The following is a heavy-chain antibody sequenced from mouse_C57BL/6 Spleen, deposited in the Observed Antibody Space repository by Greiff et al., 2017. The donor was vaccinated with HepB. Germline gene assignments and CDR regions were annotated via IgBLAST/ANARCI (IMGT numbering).Heavy chain of an antibody. CDR2: IYPRSGNT. CDR1: GYTFTSYG. J-gene: IGHJ4*01. Sequence: VKLQQSGAELARPGASVKLSCKASGYTFTSYGISWVKQRTGQGLEWIGEIYPRSGNTYYNEKFKGKATLTADKSSSTAYMELRSLTSEDSAVYFCARQRIYYGNYSYAMDYWGQGTSVTVSS. D-gene: IGHD2-1*01. V-gene: IGHV1-81*01. CDR3: ARQRIYYGNYSYAMDY.